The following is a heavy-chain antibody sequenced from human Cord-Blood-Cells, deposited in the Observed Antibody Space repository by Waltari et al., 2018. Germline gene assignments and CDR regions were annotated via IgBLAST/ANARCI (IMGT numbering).Heavy chain of an antibody. CDR1: GYTFTGYY. D-gene: IGHD1-26*01. J-gene: IGHJ3*02. CDR3: ARVIGYSGSYDAFDI. CDR2: INPNSGGT. V-gene: IGHV1-2*02. Sequence: QVQLVQSGAEVKKPGASVKVSCKASGYTFTGYYMHWVRQAPGQGLEWMGWINPNSGGTNYAQKFQGSVTMTRDTSISTAYMELSRLRSDDTAVYYCARVIGYSGSYDAFDIWGQGTMVTVSS.